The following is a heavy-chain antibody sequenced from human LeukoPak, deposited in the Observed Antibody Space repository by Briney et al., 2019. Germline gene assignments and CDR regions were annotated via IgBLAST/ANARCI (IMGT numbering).Heavy chain of an antibody. Sequence: GGCLRLSCAASGFTFSSYSMKWVRQAPGKGLEWVSHIDGGSSAIYYADSVKGRFTISRDNARNSLYLQMNSLRGEDTGVYYCARDSGRGGSCDYWGQGTLVTVSS. CDR2: IDGGSSAI. V-gene: IGHV3-48*01. CDR3: ARDSGRGGSCDY. D-gene: IGHD2-15*01. J-gene: IGHJ4*02. CDR1: GFTFSSYS.